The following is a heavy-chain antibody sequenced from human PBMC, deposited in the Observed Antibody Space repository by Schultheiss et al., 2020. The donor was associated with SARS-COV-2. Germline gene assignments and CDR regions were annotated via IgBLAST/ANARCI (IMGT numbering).Heavy chain of an antibody. CDR3: ARGAAGASLGEYFQH. J-gene: IGHJ1*01. CDR2: ISGSGGST. Sequence: GGSLRLSCAASGFTFSSYAMSWVRQAPGKGLEWVSAISGSGGSTYYADSVKGRFTISRENAKNSLYLQMNSLRAGDTAVYYCARGAAGASLGEYFQHWGQGTLVTVSS. V-gene: IGHV3-23*01. CDR1: GFTFSSYA. D-gene: IGHD6-13*01.